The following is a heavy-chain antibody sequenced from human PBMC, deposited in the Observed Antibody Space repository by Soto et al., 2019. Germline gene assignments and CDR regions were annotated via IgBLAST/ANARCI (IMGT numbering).Heavy chain of an antibody. Sequence: EVQLVESGGGLVQPGGSLRLSCAASGFTFSSYWMSWVRQAPGKGLEWVANIKQDGSEKYYVDSVKGRFTISRDNAKNSLYLQMNSLRAEDTAVYYCARDCSSTSCLMGYYYYYMDVWGKGTTVTVSS. CDR1: GFTFSSYW. CDR2: IKQDGSEK. CDR3: ARDCSSTSCLMGYYYYYMDV. D-gene: IGHD2-2*01. J-gene: IGHJ6*03. V-gene: IGHV3-7*01.